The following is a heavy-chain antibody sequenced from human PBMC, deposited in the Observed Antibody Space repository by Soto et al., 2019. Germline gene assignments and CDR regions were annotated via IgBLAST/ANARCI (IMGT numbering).Heavy chain of an antibody. CDR2: SAYNGNT. CDR1: GYSLTNYG. Sequence: QIQLVQSGAEVKKPGASVKVSCKASGYSLTNYGTSWVRQAPGQGLEWMGWSAYNGNTNYAQKFQGRVAMTTDTSASTAFMELRGLRSDDTATYFCARGGYCSSRSCPQLDHWGQGTLVTVSS. J-gene: IGHJ4*02. V-gene: IGHV1-18*01. CDR3: ARGGYCSSRSCPQLDH. D-gene: IGHD2-2*01.